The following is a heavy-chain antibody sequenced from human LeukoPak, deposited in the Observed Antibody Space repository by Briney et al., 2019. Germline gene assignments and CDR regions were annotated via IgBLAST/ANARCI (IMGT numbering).Heavy chain of an antibody. J-gene: IGHJ2*01. CDR2: IRYNGNNQ. D-gene: IGHD3-3*01. Sequence: GGSLRLSCAASGFTFNNYGMHWVRQAPGKGLEWVAFIRYNGNNQYYADSVKGRFTISRDNSKNTLYLQMNSLKGDDTAVYYCAKDQWLLYKRYFDLWGRGTLVTVSS. CDR1: GFTFNNYG. V-gene: IGHV3-30*02. CDR3: AKDQWLLYKRYFDL.